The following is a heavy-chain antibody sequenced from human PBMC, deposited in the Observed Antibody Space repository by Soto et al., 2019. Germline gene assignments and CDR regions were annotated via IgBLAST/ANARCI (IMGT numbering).Heavy chain of an antibody. CDR2: INPSGGST. J-gene: IGHJ4*02. CDR1: GYIFTKYY. D-gene: IGHD3-22*01. CDR3: AREGGLTYYYDSSGRYYDY. V-gene: IGHV1-46*01. Sequence: GASVKVSFKASGYIFTKYYIHWVRQAPGQGLEWMGIINPSGGSTRYAQNFQGRATMTRDTSTSTVSMELSSLRFEDTAVYYCAREGGLTYYYDSSGRYYDYWGQGTLVTVSS.